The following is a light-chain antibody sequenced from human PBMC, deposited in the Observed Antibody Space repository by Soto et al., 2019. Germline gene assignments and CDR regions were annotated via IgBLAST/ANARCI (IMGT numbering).Light chain of an antibody. J-gene: IGLJ2*01. CDR1: SSDVGDYNY. Sequence: QSVLTQPASVSGSPGQSITISCTGSSSDVGDYNYVSWYQQHPGKAPKVMIYEVSNRPSGVSNRFSGSKSGKTASLTISGRQAEDQADYYCISYTTDSTLVVFGGGTKLTVL. CDR2: EVS. V-gene: IGLV2-14*01. CDR3: ISYTTDSTLVV.